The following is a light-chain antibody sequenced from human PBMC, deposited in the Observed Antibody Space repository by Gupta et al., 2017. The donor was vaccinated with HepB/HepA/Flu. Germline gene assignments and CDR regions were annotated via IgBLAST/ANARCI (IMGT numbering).Light chain of an antibody. V-gene: IGLV1-47*02. Sequence: VLTQPPSASGTPGQRVTISCSGSSSNIGNDNAYWYQQLPGTAPKLLIYNDAQRPSGVPDRFSGSKSGTTASLAISGLRSEDEADYYCVGWDDSLRGYVFGAGTKVTVL. J-gene: IGLJ1*01. CDR1: SSNIGNDN. CDR2: NDA. CDR3: VGWDDSLRGYV.